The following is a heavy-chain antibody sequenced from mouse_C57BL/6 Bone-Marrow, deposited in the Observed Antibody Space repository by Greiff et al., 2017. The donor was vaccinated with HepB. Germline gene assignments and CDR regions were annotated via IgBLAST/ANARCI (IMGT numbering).Heavy chain of an antibody. CDR2: IHPNSGST. Sequence: QVKLQQPGAELEKPGAQVNLSCKASGNTFTSNGRHGGKQRPGQGLEWIGMIHPNSGSTNYNEKFKSKATLTVDKSSSTAYMQLSSLTSEDSAVYYCARDYGLFAYWGQGTLVTVSA. CDR3: ARDYGLFAY. J-gene: IGHJ3*01. V-gene: IGHV1-64*01. CDR1: GNTFTSNG. D-gene: IGHD1-1*02.